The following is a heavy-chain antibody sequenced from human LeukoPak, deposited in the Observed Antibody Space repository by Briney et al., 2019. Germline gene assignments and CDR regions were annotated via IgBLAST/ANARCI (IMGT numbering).Heavy chain of an antibody. CDR2: ISASVSST. D-gene: IGHD2-2*01. Sequence: GGPLRLSCAASEFTFSTYAMSWVRQAPGKGLEWVSSISASVSSTYYADSVNGRFTVSRDNSKNTLYLQMNSLRAEDTAVYYCAKELGYCSSISCYFFFDYWGQGTLVTVSS. CDR1: EFTFSTYA. J-gene: IGHJ4*02. V-gene: IGHV3-23*01. CDR3: AKELGYCSSISCYFFFDY.